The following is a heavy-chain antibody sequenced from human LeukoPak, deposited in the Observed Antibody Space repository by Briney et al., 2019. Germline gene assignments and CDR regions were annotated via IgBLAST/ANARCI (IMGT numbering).Heavy chain of an antibody. CDR2: IYYTGNT. Sequence: SETLSLTCTVSGGSISSGGYSWSWIRQPPGKGMEFIAYIYYTGNTYFNPSLKSRVTISVDKSKNQFSLKLSSVTAADTAVYYCARDGRYYDSSGYIRGFDYWGQGTLVTVSS. CDR3: ARDGRYYDSSGYIRGFDY. J-gene: IGHJ4*02. CDR1: GGSISSGGYS. D-gene: IGHD3-22*01. V-gene: IGHV4-30-4*07.